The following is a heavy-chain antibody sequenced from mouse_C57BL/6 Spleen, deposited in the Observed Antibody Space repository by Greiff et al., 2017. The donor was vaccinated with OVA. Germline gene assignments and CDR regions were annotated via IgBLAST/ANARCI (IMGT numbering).Heavy chain of an antibody. CDR2: ISSGGSYT. CDR3: AGQRDYDEDYYAMDY. Sequence: EVKLVESGGDLVKPGGSLKLSCAASGFTFSSYGMSWVRQTPDKRLEWVATISSGGSYTYYPYSVKGRFTISRDNAKNTLYLQLSSLKSEDTAMYYCAGQRDYDEDYYAMDYWGQGTSVTVSS. D-gene: IGHD2-4*01. V-gene: IGHV5-6*02. CDR1: GFTFSSYG. J-gene: IGHJ4*01.